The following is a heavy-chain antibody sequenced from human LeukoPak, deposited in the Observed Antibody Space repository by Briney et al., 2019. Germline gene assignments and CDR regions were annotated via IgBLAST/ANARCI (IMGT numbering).Heavy chain of an antibody. J-gene: IGHJ4*02. D-gene: IGHD3-3*01. CDR1: GGTFSSSA. Sequence: SVKVSCKASGGTFSSSAISWVRQAPGQGLEWMGGIIPIFGTANYAQKFQGRVTITADESTSTAYMELSSLRSEDTAVYYCARTPSIGVPWGYWGQGTLVSLSS. CDR2: IIPIFGTA. CDR3: ARTPSIGVPWGY. V-gene: IGHV1-69*13.